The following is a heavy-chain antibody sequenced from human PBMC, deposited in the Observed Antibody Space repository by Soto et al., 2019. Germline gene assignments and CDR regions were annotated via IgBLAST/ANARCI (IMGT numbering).Heavy chain of an antibody. D-gene: IGHD2-2*01. CDR2: IWYDGSDK. V-gene: IGHV3-33*01. CDR3: ARDLPCSSNRCSSNFDY. Sequence: PGGSLRLSCAASGFTLSNYGMHWVRQAPGKGLEWVTVIWYDGSDKYYADSVKGRFTISRDNSKNTLYLQMNSLRAEDTAVHYCARDLPCSSNRCSSNFDYWGQGTLVTVSS. CDR1: GFTLSNYG. J-gene: IGHJ4*02.